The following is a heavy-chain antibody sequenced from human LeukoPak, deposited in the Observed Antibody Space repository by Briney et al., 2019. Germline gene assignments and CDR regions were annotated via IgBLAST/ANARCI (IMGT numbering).Heavy chain of an antibody. J-gene: IGHJ6*02. V-gene: IGHV3-53*01. CDR1: GFTVSSSY. Sequence: GGSLRLSCAASGFTVSSSYMSWVRQAPGKGLEWVSVIYTGGTTYYADSVKGRFTISRDNSKNTVYLQMNSLRAEDTAVYYCARDRPDFYYYYGMDVWGQGTTVTVYS. CDR3: ARDRPDFYYYYGMDV. CDR2: IYTGGTT.